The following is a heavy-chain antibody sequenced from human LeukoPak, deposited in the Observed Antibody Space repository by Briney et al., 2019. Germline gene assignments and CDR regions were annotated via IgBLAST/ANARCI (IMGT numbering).Heavy chain of an antibody. CDR3: ARGDDYGDYWGLY. Sequence: ASVKVSCKASGYTFTKYGITWVRQAPGQGLEWMGWISTYNGNTNYAQKLQGRVTMTTDTSTSTAYMELRSLISDDAAVYYCARGDDYGDYWGLYWGQGTLVTVSS. J-gene: IGHJ4*02. V-gene: IGHV1-18*01. D-gene: IGHD4-17*01. CDR2: ISTYNGNT. CDR1: GYTFTKYG.